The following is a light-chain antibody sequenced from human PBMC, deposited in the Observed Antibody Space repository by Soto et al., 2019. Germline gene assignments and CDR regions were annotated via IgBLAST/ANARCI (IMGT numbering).Light chain of an antibody. Sequence: EIVLTESPGTLSLSPGERATLSCRASQSVSSSYLAWYQQKPGHAPRLLIYGASSRATGIPDRFSGSGSGTDFTLTISRLEPEDFAVYYCQQYGSSPPTFGQGTKVDI. J-gene: IGKJ1*01. V-gene: IGKV3-20*01. CDR2: GAS. CDR3: QQYGSSPPT. CDR1: QSVSSSY.